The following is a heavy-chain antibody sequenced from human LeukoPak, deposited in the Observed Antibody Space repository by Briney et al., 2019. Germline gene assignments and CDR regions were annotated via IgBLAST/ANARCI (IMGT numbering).Heavy chain of an antibody. V-gene: IGHV3-11*04. CDR3: ARWETEQKNAPQLGFDY. Sequence: KPGGSLRLSCAASGFTFSDYYMSWIRQAPGKGLEWVSYISSSSSTIYYADSVKGRFTISRDNAKNSLYLQMNSLRDEDTAVYYCARWETEQKNAPQLGFDYWGQGTLVTVSS. D-gene: IGHD1-1*01. J-gene: IGHJ4*02. CDR1: GFTFSDYY. CDR2: ISSSSSTI.